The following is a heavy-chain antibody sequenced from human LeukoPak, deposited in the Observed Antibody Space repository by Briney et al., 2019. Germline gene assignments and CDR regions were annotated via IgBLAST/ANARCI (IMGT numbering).Heavy chain of an antibody. D-gene: IGHD2-15*01. CDR3: ARGIVVVVAAKSLNYYYYYMDV. CDR1: GYTFTSYG. J-gene: IGHJ6*03. V-gene: IGHV1-8*03. CDR2: MNPNSGNT. Sequence: ASVKVSCKASGYTFTSYGISWVRQATGQGLEWMGWMNPNSGNTVYAQKFQGRVTITRNTSISTAYMELSSLRSEDTAVYYCARGIVVVVAAKSLNYYYYYMDVWGKGTTVTVSS.